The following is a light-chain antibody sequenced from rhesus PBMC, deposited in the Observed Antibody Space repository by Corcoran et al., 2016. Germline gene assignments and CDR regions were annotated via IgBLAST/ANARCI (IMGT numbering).Light chain of an antibody. CDR1: QDISSY. Sequence: DVQMTQSPSSLSASVGDRVTITCRASQDISSYLAWYQQKPGKAPEPLIYSASNLGTGVPSRFSGSGSGTEFTLTISSLQPETFATYYCLQYSSGPRTFGQGTKVDIK. CDR2: SAS. J-gene: IGKJ1*01. CDR3: LQYSSGPRT. V-gene: IGKV1-37*01.